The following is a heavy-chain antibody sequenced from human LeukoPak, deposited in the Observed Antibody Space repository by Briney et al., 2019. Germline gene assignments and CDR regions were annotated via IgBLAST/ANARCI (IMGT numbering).Heavy chain of an antibody. V-gene: IGHV3-33*01. D-gene: IGHD2-21*02. J-gene: IGHJ4*02. CDR2: IWYDGSNK. Sequence: GRSLRLSCVASGFTFSSYGMHWVRRAPGKGLEWVAVIWYDGSNKYYADSVKGRFTISRDNSKNTLYLQMNSLRAEDTAVYYCARDRERGDWYSYYFDYWGQGTLVTVSS. CDR3: ARDRERGDWYSYYFDY. CDR1: GFTFSSYG.